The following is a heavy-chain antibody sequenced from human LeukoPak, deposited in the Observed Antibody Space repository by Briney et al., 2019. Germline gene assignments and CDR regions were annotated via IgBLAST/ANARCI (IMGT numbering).Heavy chain of an antibody. Sequence: ASVKVSCKASGYTFTGYYMHWVRQAPGQGLEGMGWINPNSGGTNYAQKFQGRVTMTTDTSISTAYMELSRLRYLNTRVYYCASYYCSSTSGYTLLYYYAMDVWGQGTPVTVSS. CDR1: GYTFTGYY. CDR2: INPNSGGT. J-gene: IGHJ6*02. CDR3: ASYYCSSTSGYTLLYYYAMDV. V-gene: IGHV1-2*02. D-gene: IGHD2-2*02.